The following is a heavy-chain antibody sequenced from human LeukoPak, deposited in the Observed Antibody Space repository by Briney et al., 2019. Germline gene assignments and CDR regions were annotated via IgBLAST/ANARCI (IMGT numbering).Heavy chain of an antibody. J-gene: IGHJ4*02. CDR1: GGTFSSYA. V-gene: IGHV1-69*05. CDR2: IIPIFGTA. Sequence: ASVKVSCKASGGTFSSYAISWVRQAPGQGLEWMGGIIPIFGTANYAQKFQGRVTITTDESTSTAYMELSSLRSEDTAVYYCARDLSPDNWNYGPHFDYWGQGTLVTVSS. D-gene: IGHD1-7*01. CDR3: ARDLSPDNWNYGPHFDY.